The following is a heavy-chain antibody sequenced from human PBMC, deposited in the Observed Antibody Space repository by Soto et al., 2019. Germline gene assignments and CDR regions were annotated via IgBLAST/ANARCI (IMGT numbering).Heavy chain of an antibody. Sequence: QVQLVQSGAEVKKPGSSVTVSCKASGGSFSSYAISWVRQAPGQGLEWMGGIIPMFGTANYARNFQGRVTITADKSTNTGYMELSSLRSDDTAVYYCARGAPMIYFDSWGQGTLVTVSS. CDR2: IIPMFGTA. CDR3: ARGAPMIYFDS. D-gene: IGHD3-22*01. CDR1: GGSFSSYA. V-gene: IGHV1-69*14. J-gene: IGHJ4*02.